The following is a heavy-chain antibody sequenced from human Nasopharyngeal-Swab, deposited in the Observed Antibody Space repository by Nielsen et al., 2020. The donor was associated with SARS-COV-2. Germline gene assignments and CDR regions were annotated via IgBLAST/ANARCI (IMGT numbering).Heavy chain of an antibody. CDR2: ISSTSRYI. CDR3: ARDHLMTVTIPYYYDGMDV. CDR1: GFTFSSYS. D-gene: IGHD4-11*01. J-gene: IGHJ6*02. Sequence: ESLKISCSSSGFTFSSYSMNWVRQAPGKGLDWVSYISSTSRYIYYADSVKGRFTISRDNAKNSLYLQMDSLRAEDKAVYYCARDHLMTVTIPYYYDGMDVWGQGTTVTVSS. V-gene: IGHV3-21*01.